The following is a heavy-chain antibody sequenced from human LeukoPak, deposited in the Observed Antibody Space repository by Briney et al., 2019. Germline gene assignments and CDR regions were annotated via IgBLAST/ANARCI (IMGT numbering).Heavy chain of an antibody. J-gene: IGHJ4*02. Sequence: SGPALVKPTQTLTLTCTFSGFSLSTSGMCVSWIRQPPGKALEWLARIDWDDDKYYSTSLKTRPTISKDTSKNQVVLTMTNMDPVDTATYYCARIPCIAAAGTPSGYWGQGTLVTVSS. CDR3: ARIPCIAAAGTPSGY. V-gene: IGHV2-70*11. D-gene: IGHD6-13*01. CDR1: GFSLSTSGMC. CDR2: IDWDDDK.